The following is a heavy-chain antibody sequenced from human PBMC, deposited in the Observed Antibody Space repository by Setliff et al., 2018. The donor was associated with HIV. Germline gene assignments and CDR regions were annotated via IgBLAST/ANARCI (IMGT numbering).Heavy chain of an antibody. J-gene: IGHJ4*02. Sequence: PSETLSLTCTVSGDSITNDDYYWGWIRQPPGKGPEWIAIIHYNGRTYYDPSLKSRVTISIDTSRNQFSLQLTSVTAADTAVYYCVNPSGAMGDFDSWGRGTLVTVSS. D-gene: IGHD3-16*01. CDR1: GDSITNDDYY. CDR3: VNPSGAMGDFDS. CDR2: IHYNGRT. V-gene: IGHV4-39*01.